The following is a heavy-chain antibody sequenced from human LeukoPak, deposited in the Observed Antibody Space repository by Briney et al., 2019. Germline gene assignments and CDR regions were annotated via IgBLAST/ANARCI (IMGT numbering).Heavy chain of an antibody. CDR1: GGSISSYY. CDR3: ARSVLDPNWFDP. V-gene: IGHV4-4*07. Sequence: SETLSLTCTVSGGSISSYYWSWIRQPAGKGLEWIGRIYTSGSTNYNPPPKSRVTMSVDTSKNQFSLKLSSVTAADTAVYYCARSVLDPNWFDPWGQGTLVTVSS. D-gene: IGHD3/OR15-3a*01. J-gene: IGHJ5*02. CDR2: IYTSGST.